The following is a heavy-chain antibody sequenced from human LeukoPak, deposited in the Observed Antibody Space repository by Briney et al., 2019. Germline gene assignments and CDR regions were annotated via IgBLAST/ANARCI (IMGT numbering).Heavy chain of an antibody. CDR1: RFIFSNSV. CDR3: ARDWVPHAFDI. Sequence: GGSLRLSCAASRFIFSNSVMAWVRQAPGKGREWGSVIYSGGSTYYADSVKGRFTISRDNSKNTLYLQMNSLRAEDTAVYYCARDWVPHAFDIWGQGTMVTVSS. D-gene: IGHD3-16*01. V-gene: IGHV3-66*01. J-gene: IGHJ3*02. CDR2: IYSGGST.